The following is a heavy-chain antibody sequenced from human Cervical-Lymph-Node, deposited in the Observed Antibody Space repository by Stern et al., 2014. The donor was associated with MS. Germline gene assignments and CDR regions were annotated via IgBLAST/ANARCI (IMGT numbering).Heavy chain of an antibody. CDR2: IYVSGST. V-gene: IGHV4-4*02. CDR1: GDSISNYNW. J-gene: IGHJ4*02. Sequence: VQLVESGPGLVKPSGTLSLTCAVSGDSISNYNWWSWVRQSPGKGLEWIGEIYVSGSTHYNPSLESRVIMSVDRSNNQLSLKLHAVTAADTALYYCARRGGRRLVHFDYWGQGILVTVSS. CDR3: ARRGGRRLVHFDY. D-gene: IGHD3-9*01.